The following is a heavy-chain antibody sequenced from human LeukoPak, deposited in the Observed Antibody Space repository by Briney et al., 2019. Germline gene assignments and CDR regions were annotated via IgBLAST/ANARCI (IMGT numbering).Heavy chain of an antibody. Sequence: TGGSLRLSCAASGFTFSSYGMNWVRQAPEKGLEWLSYISGSSTKIFYADSLKGRFTISRDNAKNSLYLQMNSLRDEDTAVYYCASDFLGFGDYYAFNIWGQGTMVSVSS. J-gene: IGHJ3*02. CDR1: GFTFSSYG. V-gene: IGHV3-48*02. D-gene: IGHD3-10*01. CDR3: ASDFLGFGDYYAFNI. CDR2: ISGSSTKI.